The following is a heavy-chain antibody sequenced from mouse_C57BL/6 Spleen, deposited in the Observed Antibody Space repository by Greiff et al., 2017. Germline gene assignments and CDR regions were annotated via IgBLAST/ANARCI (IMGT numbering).Heavy chain of an antibody. V-gene: IGHV3-6*01. D-gene: IGHD2-1*01. CDR2: ISYDGSN. J-gene: IGHJ2*01. CDR1: GYSITSGYY. Sequence: DVQLQESGPGLVKPSQSLSLTCSVTGYSITSGYYWNWIRQFPGNKLEWMGYISYDGSNNYNPSLKNRISITRDTSKNQFFLKLNSVTTEDTATYYCARDRIYYGNYEEGHFDYWGQGTTLTVSS. CDR3: ARDRIYYGNYEEGHFDY.